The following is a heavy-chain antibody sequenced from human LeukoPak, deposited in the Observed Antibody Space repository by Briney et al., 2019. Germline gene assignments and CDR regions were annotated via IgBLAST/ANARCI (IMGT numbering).Heavy chain of an antibody. CDR1: GGTFSSYA. J-gene: IGHJ3*02. CDR2: IIPIFGTA. D-gene: IGHD3-22*01. CDR3: ARPLLQPYYYDGGAFDI. V-gene: IGHV1-69*05. Sequence: SVKVSCKASGGTFSSYAISWVRQAPGQGLEWMGGIIPIFGTANYAQKFQGRVTITTDESTSTAYMELSSLRSEDTAVYYCARPLLQPYYYDGGAFDIWGQGTMVTVSS.